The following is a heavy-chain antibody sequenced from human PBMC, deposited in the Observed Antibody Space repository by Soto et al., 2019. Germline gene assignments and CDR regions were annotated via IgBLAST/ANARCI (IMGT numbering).Heavy chain of an antibody. V-gene: IGHV3-23*01. J-gene: IGHJ4*02. CDR2: ITASGATT. Sequence: HPGGSLRLSCAASGFTFGSYGMNWVRQAPGKGLEWVSAITASGATTYYADSVKGRFTVSRDNSKRTLYLQMNNLRAEDTAVYHWDQHGASHGYYLDYCRQGNLVTVSP. CDR1: GFTFGSYG. CDR3: DQHGASHGYYLDY. D-gene: IGHD4-17*01.